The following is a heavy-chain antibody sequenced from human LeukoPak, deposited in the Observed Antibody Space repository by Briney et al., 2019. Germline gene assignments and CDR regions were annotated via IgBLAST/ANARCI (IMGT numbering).Heavy chain of an antibody. Sequence: GGSLRLSCAASGFTFSSYGMYWVRQAPGKGLEWVAVISYDGSNKYYADSVKGRFTISRDNSKNTLYLQMNSLRAEDTAVYYCAKTNGRLYFDYWGQGTLVTVSS. V-gene: IGHV3-30*18. J-gene: IGHJ4*02. CDR2: ISYDGSNK. CDR1: GFTFSSYG. D-gene: IGHD6-25*01. CDR3: AKTNGRLYFDY.